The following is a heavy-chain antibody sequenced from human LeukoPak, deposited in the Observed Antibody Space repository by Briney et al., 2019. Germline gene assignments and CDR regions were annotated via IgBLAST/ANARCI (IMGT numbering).Heavy chain of an antibody. CDR2: ITPILGIA. CDR3: ARAGTSSFDY. V-gene: IGHV1-69*02. J-gene: IGHJ4*02. Sequence: ASVKVSCKASGGTFSSYTISWVRQAPGQGLEWMGRITPILGIANYAQKFQGRVTITADKSTSTAYMELSSLRSEDTAVYYCARAGTSSFDYWGQGTLVTVSS. D-gene: IGHD1-1*01. CDR1: GGTFSSYT.